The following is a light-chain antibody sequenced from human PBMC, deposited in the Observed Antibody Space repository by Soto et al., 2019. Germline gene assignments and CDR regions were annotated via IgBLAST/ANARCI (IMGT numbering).Light chain of an antibody. CDR2: GNS. CDR3: QSYDSSLSVV. Sequence: QSVLTQPPSVSGAPGQRVTISCTGSSSNIGAGYDVHWYQQLPGTAPKLLIYGNSNRPGGVPDRFSGSKSGTSADLATTWLQAEDEADYYCQSYDSSLSVVFGGGTKLTVL. V-gene: IGLV1-40*01. CDR1: SSNIGAGYD. J-gene: IGLJ2*01.